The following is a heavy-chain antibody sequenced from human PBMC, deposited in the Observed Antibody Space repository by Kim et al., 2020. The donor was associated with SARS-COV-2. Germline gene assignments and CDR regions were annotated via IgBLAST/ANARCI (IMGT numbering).Heavy chain of an antibody. CDR3: ARVLTGYSGKYHPFDY. J-gene: IGHJ4*02. D-gene: IGHD1-26*01. V-gene: IGHV3-20*01. Sequence: SVKGRYTISRDNAMNSLYLQVNRLRAEDTALYHCARVLTGYSGKYHPFDYWGQGTLVTVSS.